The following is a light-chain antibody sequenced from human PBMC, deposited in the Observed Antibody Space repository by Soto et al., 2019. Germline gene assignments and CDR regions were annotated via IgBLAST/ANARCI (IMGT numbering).Light chain of an antibody. Sequence: DIQMTHSPSALSASVGDRVTITCRASQSISGYLNWYQKKSGQAPRLLMYAASTMQSGVPSRFSGSGSGTDFTLTISSLQPEDSATYYCQQSDSMPWTFGQGTKVDIK. CDR2: AAS. CDR3: QQSDSMPWT. V-gene: IGKV1-39*01. CDR1: QSISGY. J-gene: IGKJ1*01.